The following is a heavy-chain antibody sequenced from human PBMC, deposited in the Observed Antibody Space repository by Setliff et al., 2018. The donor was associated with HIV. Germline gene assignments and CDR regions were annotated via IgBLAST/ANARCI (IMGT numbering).Heavy chain of an antibody. Sequence: GALRLSCVDSGFNFTAYNMAWVRQAPGKGLEWISAISPNGDITYYAASVQGRFTISRDNSKNTVYLQMSSLIAEDTALYYCANYGDYWGQGTLVTVS. CDR1: GFNFTAYN. CDR2: ISPNGDIT. CDR3: ANYGDY. V-gene: IGHV3-23*01. J-gene: IGHJ4*02. D-gene: IGHD4-17*01.